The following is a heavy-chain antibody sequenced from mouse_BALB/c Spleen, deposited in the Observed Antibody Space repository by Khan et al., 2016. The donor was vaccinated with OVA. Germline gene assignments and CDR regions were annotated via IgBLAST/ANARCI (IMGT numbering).Heavy chain of an antibody. CDR3: ARTYRYDGRAWFAY. J-gene: IGHJ3*01. CDR1: GFAFSRYW. CDR2: INPDSSTI. V-gene: IGHV4-1*02. Sequence: EVQLVESGGGLVQPGGSLKLSCAASGFAFSRYWMSWVRQAPGKGLEWIGEINPDSSTINYTPSLKDKFIISRDNAKNTLYLQMSKVRSEDTALYYCARTYRYDGRAWFAYWGQGTLVTVSA. D-gene: IGHD2-14*01.